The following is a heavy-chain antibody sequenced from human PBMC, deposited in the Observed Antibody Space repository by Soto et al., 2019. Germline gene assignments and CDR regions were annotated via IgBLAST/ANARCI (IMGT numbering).Heavy chain of an antibody. D-gene: IGHD6-6*01. V-gene: IGHV1-69*01. CDR2: IIPIFGTA. J-gene: IGHJ6*02. CDR3: ARVYSSSSDQYDPPAYYYYGMDV. CDR1: GGTFSSYA. Sequence: QVQLVQSGAEVKKPGSSVKVSCKASGGTFSSYAISWVRQAPGQGLEWMGGIIPIFGTANYAQKFQGRVTIPADESTSTAYMELSSLRSEDTAVYYCARVYSSSSDQYDPPAYYYYGMDVWGQGTTVTVSS.